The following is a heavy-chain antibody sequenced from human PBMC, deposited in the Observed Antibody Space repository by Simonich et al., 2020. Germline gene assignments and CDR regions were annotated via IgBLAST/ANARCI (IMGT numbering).Heavy chain of an antibody. J-gene: IGHJ3*02. D-gene: IGHD6-13*01. CDR2: IYYSGST. CDR3: ARHAGFAFDI. Sequence: QLQLQESGPGLVKPSETLSLTCTVSGGSISSSSYYWGWIRQPPGKGVGWIGSIYYSGSTYYNPSLKSRVTISVDTSKNQFSLKLSSVTAADTAVYYCARHAGFAFDIWGQGTMVTVSS. CDR1: GGSISSSSYY. V-gene: IGHV4-39*01.